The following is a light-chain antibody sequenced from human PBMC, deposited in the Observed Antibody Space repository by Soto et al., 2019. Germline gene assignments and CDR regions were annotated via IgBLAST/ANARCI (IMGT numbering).Light chain of an antibody. Sequence: DIQMTQSPPTLSASVGDRVTITCRASQRITTWLAWYQQKPGQAPELLIYRASTLESGVPSRFSGSGSGTEFTLTISSLQPDDFATYYCQQYNAYSRTFGQGTKLEIK. V-gene: IGKV1-5*03. J-gene: IGKJ2*02. CDR1: QRITTW. CDR2: RAS. CDR3: QQYNAYSRT.